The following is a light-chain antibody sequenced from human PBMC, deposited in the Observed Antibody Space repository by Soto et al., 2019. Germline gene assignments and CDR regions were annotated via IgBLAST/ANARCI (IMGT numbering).Light chain of an antibody. CDR2: DAS. CDR1: QSISSW. Sequence: DIQMTQSPSTLSASVGDRVTITCRASQSISSWLAWYQQKPGKAPKLLIYDASSLESGVPSRFSGSGSGTEFTLTLSSLQPDDFATYYCQQYNSYSPKTFGQGTKVDIK. J-gene: IGKJ1*01. V-gene: IGKV1-5*01. CDR3: QQYNSYSPKT.